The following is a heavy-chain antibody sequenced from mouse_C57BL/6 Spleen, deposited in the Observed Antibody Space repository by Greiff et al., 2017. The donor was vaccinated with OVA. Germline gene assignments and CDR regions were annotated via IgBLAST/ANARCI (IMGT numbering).Heavy chain of an antibody. J-gene: IGHJ1*03. Sequence: DVQLQESGPGLVKPSQSLSLTCSVTGYSITSGYYWNWIRQFPGNKLEWMGYISYDGSNNSNPSLKNRISITRDTSKNQFFLKLNSVTTEDTATYYCARDRGTTVVAPGYFDVWGTGTTVTVSS. D-gene: IGHD1-1*01. CDR2: ISYDGSN. CDR1: GYSITSGYY. CDR3: ARDRGTTVVAPGYFDV. V-gene: IGHV3-6*01.